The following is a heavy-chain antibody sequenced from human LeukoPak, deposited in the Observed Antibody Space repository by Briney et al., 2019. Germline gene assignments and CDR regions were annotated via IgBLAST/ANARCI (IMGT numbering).Heavy chain of an antibody. CDR1: GYTFTSYD. D-gene: IGHD6-13*01. J-gene: IGHJ3*02. Sequence: ASVKVSCKASGYTFTSYDINWVRQATGQGLEWMGWMNPNSGNTGYAQKFQGRVTMTRNTSISTAYMELSSLRSEDTAVYYCARGGGYSSSWFTDAFDIWGQGTMVTVSS. V-gene: IGHV1-8*01. CDR3: ARGGGYSSSWFTDAFDI. CDR2: MNPNSGNT.